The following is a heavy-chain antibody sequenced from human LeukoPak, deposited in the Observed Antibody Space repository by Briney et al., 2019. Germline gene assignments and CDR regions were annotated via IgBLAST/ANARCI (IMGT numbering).Heavy chain of an antibody. CDR1: GFTFSSYA. D-gene: IGHD2-15*01. CDR2: ISYDEDNN. J-gene: IGHJ4*02. CDR3: ASATGGAASGFYFDY. Sequence: GRSLRLSCAASGFTFSSYAMHWVRQAPCKGLQWVAAISYDEDNNYHADSVRGRFTISRDNSKNTLYLQMNSLKSEDTAVYYCASATGGAASGFYFDYWGQGTLVTVSS. V-gene: IGHV3-30-3*01.